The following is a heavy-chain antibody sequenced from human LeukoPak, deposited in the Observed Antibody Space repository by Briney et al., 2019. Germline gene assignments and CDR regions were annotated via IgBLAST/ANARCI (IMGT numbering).Heavy chain of an antibody. CDR3: ARGRRAGFWSGYSPFDY. Sequence: SETLSLTCTVSGDSISSYYWSWIRQPPGKGLEWIGFIYYSGSTNYNPSLKSRVTISIDTSKNQFSLKLSSVTAADTAVYYCARGRRAGFWSGYSPFDYWGQGTLVTVSS. D-gene: IGHD3-3*01. J-gene: IGHJ4*02. V-gene: IGHV4-59*12. CDR2: IYYSGST. CDR1: GDSISSYY.